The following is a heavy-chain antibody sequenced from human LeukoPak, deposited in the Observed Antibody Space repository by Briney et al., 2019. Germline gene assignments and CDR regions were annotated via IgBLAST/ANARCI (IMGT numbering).Heavy chain of an antibody. CDR3: ARNSAVATSRSWFDP. Sequence: PSETLSLTCSVFDGSISNYYWSWIRQPPGKGLEWIGYAYYSGSTTYNPSLESRVTISVDTSKNQFSLKLTAVTAADTAVYYCARNSAVATSRSWFDPWGQGTQVTVSS. D-gene: IGHD6-19*01. V-gene: IGHV4-59*08. CDR2: AYYSGST. CDR1: DGSISNYY. J-gene: IGHJ5*02.